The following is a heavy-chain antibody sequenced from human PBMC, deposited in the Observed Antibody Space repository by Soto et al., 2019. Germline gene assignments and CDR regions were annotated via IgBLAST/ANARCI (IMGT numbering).Heavy chain of an antibody. J-gene: IGHJ4*02. D-gene: IGHD2-2*01. CDR1: GFTFSNAW. V-gene: IGHV3-15*01. CDR2: IKSKTDGGTT. Sequence: PGGSLRLSCAASGFTFSNAWMSWVRQAPGKGLEWVGRIKSKTDGGTTDYAAPVKGRFTISRDDSKNTLYLQMNSLKTEDTAVYYCTTDLLGIVVVPVFAYWGQGTLVTVSS. CDR3: TTDLLGIVVVPVFAY.